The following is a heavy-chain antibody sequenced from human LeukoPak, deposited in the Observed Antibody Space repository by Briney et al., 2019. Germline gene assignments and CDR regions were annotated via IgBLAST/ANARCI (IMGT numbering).Heavy chain of an antibody. CDR1: GFTFSSYG. CDR2: IWYDGSNK. V-gene: IGHV3-33*01. CDR3: AREVAAADFDY. Sequence: HSGRSLRLSCGASGFTFSSYGMHWVRQAPGKGLEWVAFIWYDGSNKYYADSVKGRFTISRDNSKNTLYLQMNSLRAEDTAVYYCAREVAAADFDYWGQGTLVTVSS. D-gene: IGHD6-13*01. J-gene: IGHJ4*02.